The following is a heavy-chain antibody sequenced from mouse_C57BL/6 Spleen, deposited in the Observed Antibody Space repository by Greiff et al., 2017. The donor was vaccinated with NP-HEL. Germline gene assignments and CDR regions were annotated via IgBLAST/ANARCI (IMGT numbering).Heavy chain of an antibody. V-gene: IGHV1-54*01. CDR1: GYAFTNYL. Sequence: QVQLQQSGAELVRPGTSVKLSCKASGYAFTNYLIEWVKQRPGQGLEWIGVINPGSGGTNYNEKFKGKATLTADKSSSTAYMQLSSLTSEDSAVYFCARRTAVVAAGDYWGQGTTLTVSS. CDR3: ARRTAVVAAGDY. D-gene: IGHD1-1*01. CDR2: INPGSGGT. J-gene: IGHJ2*01.